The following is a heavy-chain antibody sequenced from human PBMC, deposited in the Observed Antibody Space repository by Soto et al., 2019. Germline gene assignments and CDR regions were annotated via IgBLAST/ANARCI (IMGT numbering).Heavy chain of an antibody. CDR3: ARDVNPSY. CDR2: ISGSGGST. J-gene: IGHJ1*01. V-gene: IGHV3-23*01. Sequence: EVQLLESGGGLVQPGGSLRLSCAASGFTFSTYAMTWVRQAPGKGLEWVSTISGSGGSTYYADSVNGRFTISRDNSKNTLYLQMNSLRAEDTAVYYCARDVNPSYCGHGTLVTVSS. CDR1: GFTFSTYA.